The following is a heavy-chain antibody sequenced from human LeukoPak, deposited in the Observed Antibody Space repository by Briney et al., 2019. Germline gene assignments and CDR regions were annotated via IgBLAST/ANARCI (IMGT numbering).Heavy chain of an antibody. CDR3: AKDFRVGADLPYFGY. Sequence: GGSLRLSCAASGFTFSTYAMSWVRQAPGKGLEWVSGIIGSDGSTYYADSVKGRFTISRDNSENTLYLQMNSLRAEDTAVYYCAKDFRVGADLPYFGYWGQGTLVTVSS. V-gene: IGHV3-23*01. CDR1: GFTFSTYA. D-gene: IGHD1-26*01. J-gene: IGHJ4*02. CDR2: IIGSDGST.